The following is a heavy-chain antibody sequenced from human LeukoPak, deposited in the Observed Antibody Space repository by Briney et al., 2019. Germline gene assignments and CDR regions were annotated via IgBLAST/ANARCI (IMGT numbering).Heavy chain of an antibody. CDR3: AKGYQFYSGSYPDAFDI. CDR1: GFTFDDYA. Sequence: PGRSLRLSCAASGFTFDDYAMHWVRQAPGKGLEWVSGISWNSGSIGYADSVKGRFTISRDNAKNSLYLQMNSLRAEDTALYYCAKGYQFYSGSYPDAFDIWGQGTMVTVSS. V-gene: IGHV3-9*01. J-gene: IGHJ3*02. CDR2: ISWNSGSI. D-gene: IGHD1-26*01.